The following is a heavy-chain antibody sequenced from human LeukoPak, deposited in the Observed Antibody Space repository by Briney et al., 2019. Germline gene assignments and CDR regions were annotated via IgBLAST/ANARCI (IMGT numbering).Heavy chain of an antibody. CDR2: ISGSGGST. CDR3: AKAIDCTNGVCYSDYSYYGMDV. V-gene: IGHV3-23*01. Sequence: GGSLRLSCAASGFTFSSYSMNWVRQAPGKGLEWVSAISGSGGSTYYADSVKGRFTISRDNSKNTLYLQMNSLRAEDTAVYYCAKAIDCTNGVCYSDYSYYGMDVWGQGTTVTVSS. J-gene: IGHJ6*02. D-gene: IGHD2-8*01. CDR1: GFTFSSYS.